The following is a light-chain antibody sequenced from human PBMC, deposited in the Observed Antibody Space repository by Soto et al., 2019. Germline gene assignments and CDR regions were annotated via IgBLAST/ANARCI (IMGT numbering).Light chain of an antibody. CDR1: RSSIGSNT. V-gene: IGLV1-44*01. Sequence: QSALTQPPSASGTPGQRVTISCSGSRSSIGSNTVDWYQQLPGTAPKVVIYSNDQRPSGVPVRFSGSKSGTSASLAISGLQSEDEADYYCAAWDDSLNAVLFGGGTKLTVL. CDR3: AAWDDSLNAVL. J-gene: IGLJ3*02. CDR2: SND.